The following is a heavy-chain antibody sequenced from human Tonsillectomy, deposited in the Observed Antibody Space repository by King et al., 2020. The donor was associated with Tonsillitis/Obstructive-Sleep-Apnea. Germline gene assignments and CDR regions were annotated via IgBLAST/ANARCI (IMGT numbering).Heavy chain of an antibody. CDR1: GFTFTSSA. Sequence: QLVQSGPEVKKPGTSVKVSCKAPGFTFTSSAMQWVRQARGQRLEWIGWIVVGSGNTNYAQKFQERVTITRDMSTSTAYMELSSLRSEDTAVYYCAAGMGEDGLYYYYYMDVWGKGTTVTVSS. V-gene: IGHV1-58*02. CDR2: IVVGSGNT. J-gene: IGHJ6*03. D-gene: IGHD5-24*01. CDR3: AAGMGEDGLYYYYYMDV.